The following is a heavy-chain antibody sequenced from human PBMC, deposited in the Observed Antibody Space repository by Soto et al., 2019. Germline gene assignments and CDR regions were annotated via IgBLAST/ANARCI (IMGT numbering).Heavy chain of an antibody. CDR1: GYTFTSYG. D-gene: IGHD1-20*01. J-gene: IGHJ4*02. CDR3: ARDAAIGMNDY. Sequence: QVQLVQSGAEVKKPGASVKVSCKASGYTFTSYGISWVRQAPGQGLEWMGWISAYNGNTKYAQKLQGRVTMTTDTSTSTGYMELTRLRADDKAVYYCARDAAIGMNDYWGQGTLVSVSS. CDR2: ISAYNGNT. V-gene: IGHV1-18*01.